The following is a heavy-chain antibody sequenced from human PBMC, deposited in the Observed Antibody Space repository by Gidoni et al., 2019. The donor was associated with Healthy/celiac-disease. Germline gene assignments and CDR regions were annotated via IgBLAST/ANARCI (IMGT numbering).Heavy chain of an antibody. J-gene: IGHJ4*02. V-gene: IGHV3-23*01. CDR3: ARYGGNSWRFDY. CDR2: ISGSGGST. CDR1: GFTFSSYA. Sequence: EVQLLESGGGLVQPGGSLRLSCAASGFTFSSYAMSWVRQAPGKGLEWVSAISGSGGSTYYADSVKGRFTISRDNSKNTLYLQMNSLRAEDTAVYYCARYGGNSWRFDYWGQGTLVTVSS. D-gene: IGHD2-21*02.